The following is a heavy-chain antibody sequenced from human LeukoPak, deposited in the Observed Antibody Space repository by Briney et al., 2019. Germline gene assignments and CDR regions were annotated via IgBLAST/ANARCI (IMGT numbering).Heavy chain of an antibody. V-gene: IGHV4-59*08. CDR1: GASISSYY. D-gene: IGHD6-13*01. Sequence: SETLSLTCTVPGASISSYYWSWFRQPPGKGLEWIGYIYYSGSPNYNPSLKCRVTISVDTSKNQFSLKLSSVTAADTAVYYCARQGYSSSWSPIDLWGRGTLVTVSS. J-gene: IGHJ2*01. CDR3: ARQGYSSSWSPIDL. CDR2: IYYSGSP.